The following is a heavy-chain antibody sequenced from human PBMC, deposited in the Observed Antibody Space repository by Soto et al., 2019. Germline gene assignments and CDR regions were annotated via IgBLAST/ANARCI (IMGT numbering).Heavy chain of an antibody. J-gene: IGHJ4*02. V-gene: IGHV4-34*01. CDR3: ARGRYYDSSGYRGTIYFDY. Sequence: SETLSLTCAVYGGSFSGYYWSWIRQPPGKGLEWIGEINHSGSTNYNPSLKSRVTISVDTSKNQFSLKLSSVTAADTAVYYCARGRYYDSSGYRGTIYFDYWGQGTLVTVSS. CDR1: GGSFSGYY. CDR2: INHSGST. D-gene: IGHD3-22*01.